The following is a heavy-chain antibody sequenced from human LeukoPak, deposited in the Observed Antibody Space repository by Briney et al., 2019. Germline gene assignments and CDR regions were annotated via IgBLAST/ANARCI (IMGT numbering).Heavy chain of an antibody. D-gene: IGHD5-18*01. CDR2: IYYSGST. CDR1: GASINDFY. Sequence: ASETLSLTCAVSGASINDFYWTWIRQPPGKGLEWIGYIYYSGSTNYNPSLKSRVTISVDTSKNQFSLKLSSVTAADTAVYYCARVGDTAMAFWGQGTTVTVSS. CDR3: ARVGDTAMAF. J-gene: IGHJ6*02. V-gene: IGHV4-59*01.